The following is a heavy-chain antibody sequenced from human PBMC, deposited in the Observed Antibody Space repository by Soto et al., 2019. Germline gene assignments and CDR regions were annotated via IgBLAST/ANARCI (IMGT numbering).Heavy chain of an antibody. CDR1: GGSISSSSYY. CDR3: ATQEVGGSYVYTFDP. D-gene: IGHD1-26*01. V-gene: IGHV4-39*02. J-gene: IGHJ5*02. CDR2: IYYSGNT. Sequence: SETLSLTCTVSGGSISSSSYYWGWIRQPPGKGLEWIGSIYYSGNTYYNPSLKSRVTISVDTSKNHFSLKLSSVTAADTAVYYCATQEVGGSYVYTFDPWGQGTLVTVSS.